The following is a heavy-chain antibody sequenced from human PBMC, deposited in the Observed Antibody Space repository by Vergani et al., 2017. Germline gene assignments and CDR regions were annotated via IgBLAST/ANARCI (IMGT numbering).Heavy chain of an antibody. CDR1: GGTFSSYA. D-gene: IGHD3-10*01. CDR3: AGGGHYGSGSYDYFDY. CDR2: IIPIFGTA. J-gene: IGHJ4*02. V-gene: IGHV1-69*01. Sequence: QVQLVQSGAEVKKPGSSVKVSCKASGGTFSSYAISWVRPAPGQGLEWMGGIIPIFGTANYAQKFQGRVTITADESTGTAYMELSSLRSEDTAVYYCAGGGHYGSGSYDYFDYWGQGTLVTVSS.